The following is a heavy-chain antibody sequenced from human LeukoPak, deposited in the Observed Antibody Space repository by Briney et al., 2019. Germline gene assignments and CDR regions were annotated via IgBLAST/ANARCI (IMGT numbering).Heavy chain of an antibody. CDR2: IYYSGDT. J-gene: IGHJ3*02. D-gene: IGHD6-19*01. CDR3: ARGHLVGGWFKYDTFDI. CDR1: GGPISSYY. Sequence: PSESLSLTCTVSGGPISSYYWSWIRQPPGKGLEWIGYIYYSGDTNYNPSLKSRVTISVHRSKNQFSLKLNSVTAADTAVYYCARGHLVGGWFKYDTFDIWGQGTMVTVSS. V-gene: IGHV4-59*01.